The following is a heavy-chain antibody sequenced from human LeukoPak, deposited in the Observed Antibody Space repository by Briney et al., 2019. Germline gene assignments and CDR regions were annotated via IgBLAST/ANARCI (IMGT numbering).Heavy chain of an antibody. V-gene: IGHV1-2*02. CDR3: ARSCSGGSCYEAFDY. CDR1: GYTFTGYY. J-gene: IGHJ4*02. Sequence: ASVTVSCKASGYTFTGYYMHWVRQAPGQGLEWMGWINPNSGGTNYAQKFQGRVTMTRDTSISTAYMELSRLRSDDTAVYYCARSCSGGSCYEAFDYWGQGTLVTVSS. CDR2: INPNSGGT. D-gene: IGHD2-15*01.